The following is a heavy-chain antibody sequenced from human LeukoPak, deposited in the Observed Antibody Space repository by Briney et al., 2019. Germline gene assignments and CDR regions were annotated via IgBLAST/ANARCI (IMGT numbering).Heavy chain of an antibody. CDR1: GGSISSYY. J-gene: IGHJ6*03. D-gene: IGHD6-19*01. CDR2: IYYSGST. Sequence: PSETLSLTCTVSGGSISSYYWSWIRQPPGKGLEWIGYIYYSGSTNYNPSLKSRVTISVDTSKNQFSLKLSSVTAADTAVYYCARAYSSGWYPPDYYYYMDVWGKGTTVTVSS. CDR3: ARAYSSGWYPPDYYYYMDV. V-gene: IGHV4-59*01.